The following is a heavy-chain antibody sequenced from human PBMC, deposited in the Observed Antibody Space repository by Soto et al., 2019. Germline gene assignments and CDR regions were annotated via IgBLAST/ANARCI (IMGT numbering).Heavy chain of an antibody. CDR3: ASRSSGWYFDY. D-gene: IGHD6-19*01. CDR1: GFTFSSYA. Sequence: EVQLLESGGGLVQPGGSLRLSCAASGFTFSSYAMNWVRQGPGKGLEWASVISGSGGSTYYADSVKGRFTISRDNSKNTLYLKMNSLRAEDTAVYYCASRSSGWYFDYWGQGTLVTVSS. CDR2: ISGSGGST. V-gene: IGHV3-23*01. J-gene: IGHJ4*02.